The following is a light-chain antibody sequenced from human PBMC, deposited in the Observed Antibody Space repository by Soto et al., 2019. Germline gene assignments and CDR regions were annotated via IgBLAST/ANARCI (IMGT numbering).Light chain of an antibody. Sequence: QSVLTQPPSASGTPGQRVTISCSGSSSNIGSNTVNWYQQLPGTAPKLLIYNNNQRPSGGPDRFSGSKSGTSASLAISGLQYEHEADYYCAAWDDSLKGVVFGGGTKLTVL. CDR2: NNN. J-gene: IGLJ2*01. V-gene: IGLV1-44*01. CDR3: AAWDDSLKGVV. CDR1: SSNIGSNT.